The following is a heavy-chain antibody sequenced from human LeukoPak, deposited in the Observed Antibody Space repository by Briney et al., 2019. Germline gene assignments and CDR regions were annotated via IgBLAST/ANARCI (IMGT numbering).Heavy chain of an antibody. D-gene: IGHD5-18*01. V-gene: IGHV4-34*01. Sequence: PSETLSLTCAVYGGSFSGYYWSWIRQPPGKGLEWIGEINHSGSTNYNPSLKSRVTISVDTSKNQFSLKLSSVTAADTAVYYCARTARVFDYWGQGILVTVSS. CDR2: INHSGST. CDR1: GGSFSGYY. CDR3: ARTARVFDY. J-gene: IGHJ4*02.